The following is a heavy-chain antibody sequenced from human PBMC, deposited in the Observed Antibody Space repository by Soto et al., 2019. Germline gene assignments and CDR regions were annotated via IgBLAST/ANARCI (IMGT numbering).Heavy chain of an antibody. CDR2: IWYDGSNQ. D-gene: IGHD3-16*01. Sequence: QVQLVESGGGVVQPGTSLRLSCAASGFTFSSHGMHWVRQAPGKGLEWVAVIWYDGSNQYYADSVKGRFTISRDNSKNMLYLQMNSLRVEDTAVYYRARWGDDKRFVPWGQGTLVTVSS. J-gene: IGHJ5*02. CDR3: ARWGDDKRFVP. CDR1: GFTFSSHG. V-gene: IGHV3-33*01.